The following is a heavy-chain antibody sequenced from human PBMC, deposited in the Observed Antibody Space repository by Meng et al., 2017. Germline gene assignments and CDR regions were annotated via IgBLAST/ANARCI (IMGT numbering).Heavy chain of an antibody. D-gene: IGHD3-10*01. CDR2: IIPIFGTA. CDR3: ARVERIRGVIKQGWFDP. J-gene: IGHJ5*02. CDR1: GGTFSSYA. Sequence: SVKVSCKASGGTFSSYAISWLRQAPGQGLEWMGGIIPIFGTANYAQKFQDRVTITADKSTSTAYMELSSLRSEDTAVYYCARVERIRGVIKQGWFDPWGQGTLVTVSS. V-gene: IGHV1-69*06.